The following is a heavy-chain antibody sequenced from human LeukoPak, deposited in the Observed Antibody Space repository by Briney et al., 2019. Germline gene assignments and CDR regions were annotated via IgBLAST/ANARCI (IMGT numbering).Heavy chain of an antibody. D-gene: IGHD3-22*01. J-gene: IGHJ3*02. Sequence: GGSLRLSCAASGFTFSSYWMYWVRQAPGKGLVWVARIKSDGSSTSYADSVKGRFTISRDNAKNTLYLQMNSLRAEDTAVYYCVTAWYYYDSSGSYDAFDIWGQGTMVSVSS. V-gene: IGHV3-74*01. CDR2: IKSDGSST. CDR1: GFTFSSYW. CDR3: VTAWYYYDSSGSYDAFDI.